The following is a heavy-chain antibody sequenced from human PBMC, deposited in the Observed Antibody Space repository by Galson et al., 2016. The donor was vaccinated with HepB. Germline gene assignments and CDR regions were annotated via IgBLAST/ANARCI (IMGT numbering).Heavy chain of an antibody. V-gene: IGHV3-30*04. CDR3: VKDRGCPNCRYDY. Sequence: SLRLSCAASGFNFRPYDMHWVRQAPGKGLEWVTSVSYDGEDKNYADSVKGRFSISRDNSKNTQYLQMSSLRPEDTALYYCVKDRGCPNCRYDYWGQGALVAVSS. CDR1: GFNFRPYD. CDR2: VSYDGEDK. D-gene: IGHD1-1*01. J-gene: IGHJ4*02.